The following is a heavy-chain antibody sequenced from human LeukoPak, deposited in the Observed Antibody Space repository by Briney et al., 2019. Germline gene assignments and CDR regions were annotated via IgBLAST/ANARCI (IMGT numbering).Heavy chain of an antibody. CDR3: ARDRGNYPYYFDY. Sequence: SETLSLTCTVSGGSISTNYWNWIRQSAGKGLEWIGRIYPSGSTNYNPSLKSQVTISLDKTKNQFSLRFNSVTVADTAVYYCARDRGNYPYYFDYWGQGTLVTVSS. J-gene: IGHJ4*02. D-gene: IGHD1-7*01. CDR2: IYPSGST. V-gene: IGHV4-4*07. CDR1: GGSISTNY.